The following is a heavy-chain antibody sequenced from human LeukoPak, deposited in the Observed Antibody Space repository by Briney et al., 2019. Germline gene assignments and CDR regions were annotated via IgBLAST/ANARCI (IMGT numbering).Heavy chain of an antibody. CDR3: ARDYYDSRGEAFDI. J-gene: IGHJ3*02. Sequence: SETLSLTCTVSGDSTGSHYWSWIRQPPGKGLEWIGYIFYVGSTNYNPSLKSRVTISVDPSKNQFSLKLNSVTAADTAVYYCARDYYDSRGEAFDIWGQGTMVTVSS. V-gene: IGHV4-59*11. D-gene: IGHD3-22*01. CDR1: GDSTGSHY. CDR2: IFYVGST.